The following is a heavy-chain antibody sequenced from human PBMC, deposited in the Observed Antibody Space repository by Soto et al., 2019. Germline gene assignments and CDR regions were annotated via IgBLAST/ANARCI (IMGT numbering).Heavy chain of an antibody. V-gene: IGHV4-4*02. D-gene: IGHD3-3*02. Sequence: SETLSLTCAVSGGSISSSNWRSWVRQPPGKGMEWIGEIYHSGSTNYNPYLKSQFTISVDKSKNQFSLNLCSVTAADTAVYYCARVLGNDALDIWGQGTMVT. CDR1: GGSISSSNW. J-gene: IGHJ3*02. CDR3: ARVLGNDALDI. CDR2: IYHSGST.